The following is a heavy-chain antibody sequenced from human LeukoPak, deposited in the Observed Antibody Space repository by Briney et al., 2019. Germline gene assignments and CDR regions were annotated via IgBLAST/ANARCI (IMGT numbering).Heavy chain of an antibody. CDR3: AREDEPNNAFDI. CDR1: GFTFSSYD. D-gene: IGHD2/OR15-2a*01. V-gene: IGHV3-13*04. Sequence: GGSLTLSCAASGFTFSSYDMHWVRQATGKGLEWVSAIGTAGDTYYPGSVKGRFTISRENAKNSLYLQMNSLRAGDTAVYYCAREDEPNNAFDIWGQGTMVTVSS. CDR2: IGTAGDT. J-gene: IGHJ3*02.